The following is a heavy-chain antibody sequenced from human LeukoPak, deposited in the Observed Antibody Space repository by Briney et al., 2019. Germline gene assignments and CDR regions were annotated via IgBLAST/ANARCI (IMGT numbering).Heavy chain of an antibody. Sequence: GRSLRLSCAASGFTFSSYAMHWVRQAPGKGLEWVAVISYDGSNKYYADSVKGRFTISRDNSKNTLYLQMNSLRAEDTAVYYCARDRYYYGSGLAPSAFDYWGQGTLVTVSS. J-gene: IGHJ4*02. CDR2: ISYDGSNK. D-gene: IGHD3-10*01. CDR1: GFTFSSYA. V-gene: IGHV3-30-3*01. CDR3: ARDRYYYGSGLAPSAFDY.